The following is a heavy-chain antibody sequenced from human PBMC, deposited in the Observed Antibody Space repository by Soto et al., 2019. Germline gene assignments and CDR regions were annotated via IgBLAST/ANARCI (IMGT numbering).Heavy chain of an antibody. J-gene: IGHJ6*03. V-gene: IGHV3-23*01. CDR3: AKNGLSSTPKNLYYYYMDV. D-gene: IGHD6-13*01. CDR1: GFTFSSYA. CDR2: ISGSTGST. Sequence: GGSLRLSCAASGFTFSSYAMSWVRQAPGKGLEWVSAISGSTGSTYYADSVKGRFTISRDNSKNTLYLQMDSLRAEDTAVYYCAKNGLSSTPKNLYYYYMDVWGKGTTVTVSS.